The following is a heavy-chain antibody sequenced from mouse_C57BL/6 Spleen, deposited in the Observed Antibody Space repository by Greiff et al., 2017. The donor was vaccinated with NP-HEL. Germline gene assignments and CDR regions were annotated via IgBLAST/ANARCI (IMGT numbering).Heavy chain of an antibody. D-gene: IGHD2-4*01. CDR1: GFSFTSYG. V-gene: IGHV2-9*01. CDR2: IWGGGST. J-gene: IGHJ3*01. CDR3: ARHTYDYDGAWFAY. Sequence: QVQLQQSGPGLVAPSQSLSITCTVSGFSFTSYGVDWVRQPPGKGLEWLGVIWGGGSTNYNSALMSRMSIRKDNSKSQVFLKMNSLQTDDTAMYYCARHTYDYDGAWFAYWGQGTLVTVSA.